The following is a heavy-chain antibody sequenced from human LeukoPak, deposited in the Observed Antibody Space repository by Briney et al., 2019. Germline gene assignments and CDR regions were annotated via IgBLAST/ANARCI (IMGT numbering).Heavy chain of an antibody. V-gene: IGHV1-2*02. D-gene: IGHD3-16*01. CDR1: GYTFTGYY. J-gene: IGHJ4*02. Sequence: GASVKVSCKASGYTFTGYYMHWVRQAPGQGLEWMGWINPNSGGTNYAQKFQGRVTMTRDTSISTVYMELSRLRSDDTAVYYCARDLGDYAELFYFDYWGQGTLVTVSS. CDR3: ARDLGDYAELFYFDY. CDR2: INPNSGGT.